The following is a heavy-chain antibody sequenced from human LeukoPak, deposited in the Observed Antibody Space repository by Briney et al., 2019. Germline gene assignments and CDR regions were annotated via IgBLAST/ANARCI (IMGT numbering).Heavy chain of an antibody. CDR3: ANGECVGCRERN. J-gene: IGHJ3*01. V-gene: IGHV3-23*01. Sequence: GGSLRLSCAASGFTFSSYAMSWVRQAPGKGLEWVSAISGSGGSTYYADSVKGRFTISRDNSKNTLYLQMNSPRAEDTAVYYCANGECVGCRERNWGQGTMVTVSS. D-gene: IGHD5-24*01. CDR1: GFTFSSYA. CDR2: ISGSGGST.